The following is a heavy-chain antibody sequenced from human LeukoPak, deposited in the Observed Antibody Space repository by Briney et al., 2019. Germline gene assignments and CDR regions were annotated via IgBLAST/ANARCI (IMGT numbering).Heavy chain of an antibody. J-gene: IGHJ4*02. Sequence: GGSLRLSCAASGFTFSSYAMSWLRQAPGKGLEWVSSISGSAISTYYADSVKGRFTISRDNSRNALYLQMNSLRAEDTALFYCAKGDNNILTGYYNSFDSWGQGTLVTVSS. V-gene: IGHV3-23*01. CDR1: GFTFSSYA. CDR2: ISGSAIST. CDR3: AKGDNNILTGYYNSFDS. D-gene: IGHD3-9*01.